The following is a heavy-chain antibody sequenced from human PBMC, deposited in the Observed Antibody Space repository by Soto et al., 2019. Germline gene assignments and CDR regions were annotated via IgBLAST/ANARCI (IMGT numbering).Heavy chain of an antibody. J-gene: IGHJ6*02. Sequence: QVQLRESGPGLVKPSETLSLTCTVSGDSVSSGSYYWTWIRQPPGKGLEWIGYLYYTGTTNYNPSLKSRVNMSLDTSSNQFSLRLSSVTAADTAVYFCARTFCSTTSCQAHGMDVWGQGTSVTVSS. CDR2: LYYTGTT. CDR3: ARTFCSTTSCQAHGMDV. V-gene: IGHV4-61*01. D-gene: IGHD2-2*01. CDR1: GDSVSSGSYY.